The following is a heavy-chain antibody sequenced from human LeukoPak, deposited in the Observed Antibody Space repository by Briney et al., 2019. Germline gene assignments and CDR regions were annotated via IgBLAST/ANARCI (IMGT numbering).Heavy chain of an antibody. CDR1: GFTVSNIY. Sequence: PGGSLRLSCAASGFTVSNIYMSWVRQAPGTGLEWVSIIHSGGITHYADSVKGRFTISRDNSKNTLFLQMNSLRAEDSAVYYCARRLRGEVTARPFDYWGQGTLVTVSS. V-gene: IGHV3-53*01. CDR3: ARRLRGEVTARPFDY. D-gene: IGHD6-6*01. CDR2: IHSGGIT. J-gene: IGHJ4*02.